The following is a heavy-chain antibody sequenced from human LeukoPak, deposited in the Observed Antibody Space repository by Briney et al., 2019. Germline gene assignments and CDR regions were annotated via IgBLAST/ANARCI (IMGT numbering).Heavy chain of an antibody. CDR3: ARDSHVPAAALGGFDY. CDR1: GGSISSSSYY. J-gene: IGHJ4*02. Sequence: SETLSLTCTVSGGSISSSSYYWGWIRQPPWKGLEWIGSIYYSGDNSGDTYYNPSLKSRVTISVDKSKNQFSLKLSSVTAADTAVYYCARDSHVPAAALGGFDYWGQGTLVTVSS. D-gene: IGHD2-2*01. CDR2: IYYSGDNSGDT. V-gene: IGHV4-39*07.